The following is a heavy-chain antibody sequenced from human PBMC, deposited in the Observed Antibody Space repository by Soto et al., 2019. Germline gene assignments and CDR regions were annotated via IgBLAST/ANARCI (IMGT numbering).Heavy chain of an antibody. CDR3: ASIELTGLEN. D-gene: IGHD3-9*01. J-gene: IGHJ4*02. Sequence: GESLKISCKGSGYTFATHWIAWVRQMPWKGLEWMGIIYPGDSDTRYSPSFQGQVTISADKSFSTADLQWSSLKASETAIYFCASIELTGLENWGKGNPVDVSS. V-gene: IGHV5-51*01. CDR2: IYPGDSDT. CDR1: GYTFATHW.